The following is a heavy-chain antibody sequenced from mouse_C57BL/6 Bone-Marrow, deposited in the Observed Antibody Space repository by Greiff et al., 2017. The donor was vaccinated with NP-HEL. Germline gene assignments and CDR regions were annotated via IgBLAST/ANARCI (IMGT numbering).Heavy chain of an antibody. CDR2: IHPNSGST. V-gene: IGHV1-64*01. D-gene: IGHD1-1*01. Sequence: VQLQQSGAELVKPGASVKLSCKASGYTFTSYWMHWVKQRPGQGLEWIGMIHPNSGSTNYNEKFKSKATLTVDKSSSTAYMQLSSLTSEDSAVYYCARLTTVVLDYWGQGTTLTVSS. J-gene: IGHJ2*01. CDR3: ARLTTVVLDY. CDR1: GYTFTSYW.